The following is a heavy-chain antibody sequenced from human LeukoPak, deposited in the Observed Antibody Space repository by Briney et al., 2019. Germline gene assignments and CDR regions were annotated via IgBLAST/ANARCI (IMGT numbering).Heavy chain of an antibody. D-gene: IGHD6-19*01. CDR2: IYYSGST. CDR3: ARSEQWLVDRYFDY. Sequence: SETLSLTCAVYGGSFSGYYWSWIRQPPGKGLEWIGYIYYSGSTNYNPSLKSRVTISVDTSKNQFSLKLSSVTAADTAVYYCARSEQWLVDRYFDYWGQGTLVTVSS. V-gene: IGHV4-59*08. J-gene: IGHJ4*02. CDR1: GGSFSGYY.